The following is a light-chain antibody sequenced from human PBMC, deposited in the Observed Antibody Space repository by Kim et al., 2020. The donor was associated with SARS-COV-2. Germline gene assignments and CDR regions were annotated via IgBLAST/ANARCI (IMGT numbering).Light chain of an antibody. CDR1: RLGNKY. Sequence: SVSPGQTASITCSGDRLGNKYVCWYQQKPGQSPVVVIYQDTQRPSGIPERFSGSNSGNTATLTISGTQAMDEADYYCQAWDSTTTVFGGGTQLTV. V-gene: IGLV3-1*01. J-gene: IGLJ2*01. CDR3: QAWDSTTTV. CDR2: QDT.